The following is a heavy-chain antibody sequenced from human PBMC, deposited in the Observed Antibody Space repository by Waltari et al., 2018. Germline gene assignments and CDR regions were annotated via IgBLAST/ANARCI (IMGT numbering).Heavy chain of an antibody. Sequence: QLQLQESGPGLVKPSETLSLTCTVSGGSISSSSYYWGWIRQPPGKGLEWIGSIYYRWSTYYNPSLKSRVTISVDTSKNQFSLKLSSVTAADTAVYYCASSYSSSSPDAFDIWGQGTMVTVSS. CDR2: IYYRWST. J-gene: IGHJ3*02. V-gene: IGHV4-39*01. CDR3: ASSYSSSSPDAFDI. CDR1: GGSISSSSYY. D-gene: IGHD6-6*01.